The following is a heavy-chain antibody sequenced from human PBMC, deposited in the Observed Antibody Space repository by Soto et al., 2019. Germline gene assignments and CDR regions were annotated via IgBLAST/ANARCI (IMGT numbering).Heavy chain of an antibody. CDR3: ARVPGP. Sequence: TSETLSLTYAVSGGSINSSNWWSWIRQPPGKGLEWIGYIYHSGSTYYNPSLKSRVTISVDRSKNQFSLKLSSVTAADTAVYYCARVPGPWGQGTLVTVSS. D-gene: IGHD3-10*01. CDR1: GGSINSSNW. J-gene: IGHJ5*02. CDR2: IYHSGST. V-gene: IGHV4-30-2*01.